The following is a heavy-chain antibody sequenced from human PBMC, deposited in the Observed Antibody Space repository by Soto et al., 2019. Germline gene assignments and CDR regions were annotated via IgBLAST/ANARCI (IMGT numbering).Heavy chain of an antibody. Sequence: ASVKVSCKASGYTFTSYYMHWVRQAPGQGLEWMGIINPSGGSTSYAQKFQGRVTMTRDTSTSTVYMELSSLRSEDTAVYYCARARPDTYSGYDLDYWGQGTLVTVSS. CDR1: GYTFTSYY. V-gene: IGHV1-46*03. CDR3: ARARPDTYSGYDLDY. J-gene: IGHJ4*02. D-gene: IGHD5-12*01. CDR2: INPSGGST.